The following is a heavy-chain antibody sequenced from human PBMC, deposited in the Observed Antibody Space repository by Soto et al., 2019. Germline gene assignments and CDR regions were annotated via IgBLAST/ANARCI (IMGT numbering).Heavy chain of an antibody. V-gene: IGHV1-18*04. D-gene: IGHD3-10*01. CDR2: ISAYNGNT. CDR3: ARDPIFGSGTYYNV. CDR1: GYTFTSYG. J-gene: IGHJ4*02. Sequence: QVLLVQSGAEVRKPGASVKVSCKASGYTFTSYGVSWVRQAPGQGLEWMGWISAYNGNTNYAQKLQGRVTMTTDTSTSTAYLELRSLRSDDTAVYYCARDPIFGSGTYYNVWGQGTLVTVSS.